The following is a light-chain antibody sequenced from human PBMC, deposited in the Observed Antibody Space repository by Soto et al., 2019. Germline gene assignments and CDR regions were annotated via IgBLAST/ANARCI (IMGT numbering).Light chain of an antibody. CDR3: HHYNSYWT. V-gene: IGKV1-5*03. CDR1: QSISSW. J-gene: IGKJ1*01. Sequence: DIQMTQSPSTLSASVGDRVTITCRASQSISSWLAWYQQKPGKAPKLLIYKASSLESGVPSRFSGSGSGTDFNLTISSLQPDDFATDYCHHYNSYWTIGQGTKVEIK. CDR2: KAS.